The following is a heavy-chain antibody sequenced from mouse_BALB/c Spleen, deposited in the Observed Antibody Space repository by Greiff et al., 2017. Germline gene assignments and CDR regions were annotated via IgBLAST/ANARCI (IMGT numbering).Heavy chain of an antibody. D-gene: IGHD2-3*01. CDR3: ARVRAYDGYFYAMDY. V-gene: IGHV1S29*02. J-gene: IGHJ4*01. CDR2: IYPYNGGT. CDR1: GYTFTDYN. Sequence: EVQLQQSGPELVKPGASVKISCKASGYTFTDYNMHWVKQSHGKSLEWIGYIYPYNGGTGYNQKFKSKATLTVDNSSSTAYMELRSLTSEDSAVYYCARVRAYDGYFYAMDYWGQGTSVTVSS.